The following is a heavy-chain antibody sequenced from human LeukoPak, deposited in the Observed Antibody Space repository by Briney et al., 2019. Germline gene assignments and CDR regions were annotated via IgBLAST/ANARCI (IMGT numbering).Heavy chain of an antibody. Sequence: SETLSLTCTVSGGSISSTRHYWGWIRQPPGKGLEWIGRIYTSGSTNYNPSLKSRVTISVDTSKNQFSLKLSSVTAADTAVYYCARGNPTGYSSSSCWFDPWGQGTLVTVSS. D-gene: IGHD6-13*01. CDR2: IYTSGST. V-gene: IGHV4-61*02. CDR3: ARGNPTGYSSSSCWFDP. CDR1: GGSISSTRHY. J-gene: IGHJ5*02.